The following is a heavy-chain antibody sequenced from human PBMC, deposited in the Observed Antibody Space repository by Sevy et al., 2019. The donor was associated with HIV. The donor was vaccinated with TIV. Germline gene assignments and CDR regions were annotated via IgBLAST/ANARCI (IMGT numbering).Heavy chain of an antibody. CDR3: VVYYYDSSGYSNAFDI. V-gene: IGHV3-21*01. CDR1: GFTFSSYS. J-gene: IGHJ3*02. CDR2: FSSSSSYI. D-gene: IGHD3-22*01. Sequence: GGSLRLSCAASGFTFSSYSMNWVRQAPGKGLEWVSSFSSSSSYIYYADSVKGRFTISRDNAKNSLYLQMNSLRAEDTAVYYCVVYYYDSSGYSNAFDIWGQGTIVTVSS.